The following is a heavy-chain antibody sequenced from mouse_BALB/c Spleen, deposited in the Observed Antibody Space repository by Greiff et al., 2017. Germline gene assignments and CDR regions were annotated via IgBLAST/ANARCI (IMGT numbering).Heavy chain of an antibody. J-gene: IGHJ2*01. D-gene: IGHD1-1*01. CDR2: ISSGGST. CDR3: ARGGSRGPFDY. Sequence: EVQLVESGGGLVKPGGSLKLSCAASGFTFSSYAMSWVRQTPEKRLEWVASISSGGSTYYPDSVKGRFTISRDNARNILYLQMSSLRSEDTAMYYCARGGSRGPFDYWGQGTTLTVSS. V-gene: IGHV5-6-5*01. CDR1: GFTFSSYA.